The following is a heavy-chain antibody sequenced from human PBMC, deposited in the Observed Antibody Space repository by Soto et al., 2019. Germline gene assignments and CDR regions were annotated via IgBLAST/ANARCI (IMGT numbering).Heavy chain of an antibody. Sequence: DVQLVESGGGLVQPGGSLRLSCAASGLSFSESWMSWVRQAPGKGLEFVANIKEDGSVRNYVDSVKGRFTISRDNAKNSVYLQMNSLRDEDTAVYYCARDPAYSSFEHWGQGTLVTVSS. CDR3: ARDPAYSSFEH. V-gene: IGHV3-7*01. CDR2: IKEDGSVR. CDR1: GLSFSESW. J-gene: IGHJ4*02. D-gene: IGHD6-13*01.